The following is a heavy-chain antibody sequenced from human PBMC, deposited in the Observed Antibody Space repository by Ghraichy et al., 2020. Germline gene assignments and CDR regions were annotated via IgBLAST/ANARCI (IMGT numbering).Heavy chain of an antibody. D-gene: IGHD3-22*01. CDR1: GFSLSTSGMC. CDR2: IDWDDDK. CDR3: ARKTYYYDSSGYTGEAFDI. V-gene: IGHV2-70*01. J-gene: IGHJ3*02. Sequence: SGPTLVKPTQTLTLTCTFSGFSLSTSGMCVSWIRQPPGKALEWLALIDWDDDKYYSTSLKTRLTISKDTSKNQVVLTMTNMDPVDTATYYCARKTYYYDSSGYTGEAFDIWGLGTMVTVSS.